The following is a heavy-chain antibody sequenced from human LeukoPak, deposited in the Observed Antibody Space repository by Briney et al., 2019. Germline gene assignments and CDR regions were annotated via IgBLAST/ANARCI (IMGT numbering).Heavy chain of an antibody. V-gene: IGHV1-18*01. CDR3: ARSSRASVVPAAIHMDV. D-gene: IGHD2-2*02. J-gene: IGHJ6*03. Sequence: GASVKVCCKASGYTFTSYGISWVRQAPGQGLEWMGWISAYNGNTNYAQKLQGRVTMTTDTSTSTAYMELRSLRSDDTAVYYCARSSRASVVPAAIHMDVWGKGTTVTVSS. CDR1: GYTFTSYG. CDR2: ISAYNGNT.